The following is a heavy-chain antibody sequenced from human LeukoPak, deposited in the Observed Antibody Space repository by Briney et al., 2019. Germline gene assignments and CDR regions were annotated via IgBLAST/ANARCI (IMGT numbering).Heavy chain of an antibody. CDR2: IWYDGSNK. CDR1: GFTFSTFN. D-gene: IGHD4-23*01. J-gene: IGHJ4*02. CDR3: ARTRDGGKASIDY. V-gene: IGHV3-33*08. Sequence: TGGSLRLSCAASGFTFSTFNMHWVRQAPGKGLEWVAVIWYDGSNKYYADSVKGRFTISRDNSKNTLYLQMNSLRVEDTAVYYCARTRDGGKASIDYWGQGTLVTVSS.